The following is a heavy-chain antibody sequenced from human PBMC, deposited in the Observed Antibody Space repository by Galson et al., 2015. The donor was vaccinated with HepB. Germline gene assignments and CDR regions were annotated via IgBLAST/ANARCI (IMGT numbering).Heavy chain of an antibody. Sequence: SVKVSCKASGYTFTGYYMHWVRQAPGQGLEWMGWINPNSGGTIYAQNFQGRVTMTRDTSISTAYMELTRLRSDDTAVYYCARVWFGELLVDYWGQGTLVTVSS. CDR3: ARVWFGELLVDY. CDR1: GYTFTGYY. J-gene: IGHJ4*02. CDR2: INPNSGGT. V-gene: IGHV1-2*02. D-gene: IGHD3-10*01.